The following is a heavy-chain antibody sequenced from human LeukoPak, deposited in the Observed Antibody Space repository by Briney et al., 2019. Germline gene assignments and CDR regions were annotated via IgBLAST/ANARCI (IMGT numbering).Heavy chain of an antibody. CDR1: GGTFSSYA. Sequence: ASVKVSCKASGGTFSSYAISWVRQAPGQGLEWMGWISAYNGNTNYAQKLQGRVTMTTDTSTSTAYMELRSLRSDDTAVYYCARAHSSGYEFDYWGQGTLVTVSS. V-gene: IGHV1-18*01. CDR2: ISAYNGNT. J-gene: IGHJ4*02. D-gene: IGHD3-22*01. CDR3: ARAHSSGYEFDY.